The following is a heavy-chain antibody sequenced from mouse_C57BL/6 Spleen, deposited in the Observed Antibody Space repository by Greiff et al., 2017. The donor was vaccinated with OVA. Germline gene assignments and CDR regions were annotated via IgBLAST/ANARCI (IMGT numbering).Heavy chain of an antibody. V-gene: IGHV3-6*01. CDR3: ASQDSNWFAY. Sequence: EVKLEESGPGLVKPSQSLSLTCSVTGYSITSGYYWNWIRQFPGNKLEWMGYISYDGSNNYNPSLKNRISITRDTSKNQFFLKLNSVTTEDTATYYCASQDSNWFAYWGQGTLVTVSA. CDR2: ISYDGSN. J-gene: IGHJ3*01. D-gene: IGHD3-2*01. CDR1: GYSITSGYY.